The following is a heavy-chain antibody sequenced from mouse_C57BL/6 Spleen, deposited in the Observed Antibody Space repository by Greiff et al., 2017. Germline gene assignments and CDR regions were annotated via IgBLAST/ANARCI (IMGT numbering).Heavy chain of an antibody. CDR2: IRYDGSN. Sequence: EVQLVESGPGLVKPSPSLSLTCSVTGYSITSCYYWNWIRQFPGKKLEWMGYIRYDGSNNYNPSLKNRISITRDTSKNQFFLKLNSVTTEDTATYDCAREDSNWYCDVGRTGTTLTVSS. CDR1: GYSITSCYY. J-gene: IGHJ1*03. D-gene: IGHD2-5*01. V-gene: IGHV3-6*01. CDR3: AREDSNWYCDV.